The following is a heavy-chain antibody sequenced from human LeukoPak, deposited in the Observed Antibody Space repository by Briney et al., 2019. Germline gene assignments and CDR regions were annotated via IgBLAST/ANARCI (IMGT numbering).Heavy chain of an antibody. CDR1: GFTFSSYA. CDR3: ARVRWDSSGWPPRDYYYMDV. CDR2: ISGSGGST. D-gene: IGHD6-19*01. J-gene: IGHJ6*03. V-gene: IGHV3-23*01. Sequence: SGGSLRLSCAASGFTFSSYAMSWVRQAPGKGLEWVSAISGSGGSTYYADSVKGRFTISRDNAKNTLYLQMNSLRAEDTAVYYCARVRWDSSGWPPRDYYYMDVWGKGTTVTVSS.